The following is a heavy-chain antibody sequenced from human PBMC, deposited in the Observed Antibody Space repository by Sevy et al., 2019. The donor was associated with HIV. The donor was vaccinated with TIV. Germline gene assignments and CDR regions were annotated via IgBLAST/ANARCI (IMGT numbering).Heavy chain of an antibody. J-gene: IGHJ6*02. CDR3: ARDGGRITMVQGVVAYYNGMDV. Sequence: GGSLRLSCAASGFTFSIYSMNWVRQAPGKGLEWVSSSSSSSDYIYYADSVKGRFTISRDNAKNSLYLQMNSLRAEDTAVYYCARDGGRITMVQGVVAYYNGMDVWGQGTTVTVSS. CDR2: SSSSSDYI. V-gene: IGHV3-21*01. D-gene: IGHD3-10*01. CDR1: GFTFSIYS.